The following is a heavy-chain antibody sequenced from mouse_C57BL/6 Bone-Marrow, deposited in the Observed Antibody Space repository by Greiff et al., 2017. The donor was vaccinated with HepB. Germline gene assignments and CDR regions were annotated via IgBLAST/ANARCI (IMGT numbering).Heavy chain of an antibody. CDR2: ISDGGSYT. D-gene: IGHD2-3*01. V-gene: IGHV5-4*01. CDR1: GFTFSSYA. CDR3: ARDDGYAMDY. Sequence: DVQLVESGGGLVKPGGSLKLSCAASGFTFSSYAMPWVRQTPEKRLEWVATISDGGSYTYYPDNVKGRFTISRDNAKNNLYLQMSHLKSEDTAMYYCARDDGYAMDYWGQGTSVTVSS. J-gene: IGHJ4*01.